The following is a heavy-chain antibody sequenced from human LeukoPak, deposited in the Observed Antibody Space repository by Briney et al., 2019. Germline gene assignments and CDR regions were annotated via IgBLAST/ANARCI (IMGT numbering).Heavy chain of an antibody. D-gene: IGHD1-1*01. J-gene: IGHJ1*01. V-gene: IGHV3-43*02. Sequence: GGSLRLSCAVSGFIFHEYAMHWVRQAPGKGLEWVSLISGDGATTYYADSVKGRFTISRDNSKNSLYLQMNSLRTEDTALYYFAKTPPSYGTWGQGTLVTVSS. CDR1: GFIFHEYA. CDR2: ISGDGATT. CDR3: AKTPPSYGT.